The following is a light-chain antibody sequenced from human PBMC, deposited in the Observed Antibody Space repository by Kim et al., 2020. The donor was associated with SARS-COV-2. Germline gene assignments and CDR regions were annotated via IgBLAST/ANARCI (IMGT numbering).Light chain of an antibody. J-gene: IGKJ1*01. Sequence: DIAMTQTPLSLSVIPGQPASISCKSGQSLLHGDGKTYLYWYVQKPGQSPQLLIHEVSKRFSGVPDRFTGSGSGTNFTLKIARVEAEDVGVYYCLPTLEIPPTFGQGTKVDIK. CDR2: EVS. CDR3: LPTLEIPPT. V-gene: IGKV2D-29*02. CDR1: QSLLHGDGKTY.